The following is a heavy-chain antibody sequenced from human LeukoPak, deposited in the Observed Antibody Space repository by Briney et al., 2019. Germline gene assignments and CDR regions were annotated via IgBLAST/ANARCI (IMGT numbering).Heavy chain of an antibody. V-gene: IGHV1-8*01. J-gene: IGHJ3*02. Sequence: ASVKVSCKASGYTFTSYDINWVRQATGQGLEWMGWMNPNSGNTGYAQKFQGRVTMTRNTSISTAYMELCSLRSEDTAVYYCARTVAGTKGAFDIRGQGTMVTVSS. CDR3: ARTVAGTKGAFDI. CDR1: GYTFTSYD. D-gene: IGHD6-19*01. CDR2: MNPNSGNT.